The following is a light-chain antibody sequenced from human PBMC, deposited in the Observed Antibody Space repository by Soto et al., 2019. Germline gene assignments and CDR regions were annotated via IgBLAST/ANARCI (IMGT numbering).Light chain of an antibody. CDR2: FAS. V-gene: IGKV1-5*03. J-gene: IGKJ1*01. CDR1: QSIRTS. CDR3: QQYDSYSRT. Sequence: DIQMTQSPSTLSAFVGDRVTITCRASQSIRTSLSWYQQKPGKAPKLLVYFASNLQSGVPARFSGSGSATQFTLSISSLQPDDFATYYCQQYDSYSRTFGQGTKVEIK.